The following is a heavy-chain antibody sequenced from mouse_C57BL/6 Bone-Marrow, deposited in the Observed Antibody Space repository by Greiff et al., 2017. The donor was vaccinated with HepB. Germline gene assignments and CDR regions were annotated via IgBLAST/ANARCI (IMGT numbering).Heavy chain of an antibody. Sequence: VQLKESVAELVRPGASVKLSCTASGFNIKNTYMHWVKQRPEQGLEWIGRIDPANGNTKYAPKFQGKATITADTSSNTAYLQLSSLTSEDTAIYYGDGSSRGYWYFDVWGTGTTVTVSS. J-gene: IGHJ1*03. CDR1: GFNIKNTY. CDR2: IDPANGNT. CDR3: DGSSRGYWYFDV. D-gene: IGHD1-3*01. V-gene: IGHV14-3*01.